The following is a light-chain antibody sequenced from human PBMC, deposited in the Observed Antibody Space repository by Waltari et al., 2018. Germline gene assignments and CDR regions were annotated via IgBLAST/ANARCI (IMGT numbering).Light chain of an antibody. V-gene: IGLV1-40*01. CDR3: QSYDSILGGPV. CDR1: NSNIGAGFD. J-gene: IGLJ2*01. Sequence: QSVLTQPPSVSGAPGQRVTISCTGSNSNIGAGFDVHWYQQLPGTAPKLLIYTNANRPSGVPDRFSGSNSGTSASLAITGLQAKDEADYYCQSYDSILGGPVFGGGTNVTVL. CDR2: TNA.